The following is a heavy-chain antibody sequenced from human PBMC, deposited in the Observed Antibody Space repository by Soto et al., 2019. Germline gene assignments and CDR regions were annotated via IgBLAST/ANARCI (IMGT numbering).Heavy chain of an antibody. Sequence: QVQVVESGGGVVQPGRSLRLYCAASGFTFNVYGMHWVRQAPGKGLEWVSLISYDGKNKYYADSVKGRFTIYRDNSKNTLYLQMNILRVKDTAEYYGAKDREYYYGSGTYSPFDHWGQGTLVTVSS. V-gene: IGHV3-30*18. CDR2: ISYDGKNK. J-gene: IGHJ4*02. CDR1: GFTFNVYG. CDR3: AKDREYYYGSGTYSPFDH. D-gene: IGHD3-10*01.